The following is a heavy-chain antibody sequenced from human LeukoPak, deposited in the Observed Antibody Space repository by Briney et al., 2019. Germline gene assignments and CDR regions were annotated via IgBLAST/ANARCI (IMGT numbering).Heavy chain of an antibody. J-gene: IGHJ4*02. CDR1: GFSFGDTW. Sequence: GGSLRLSCVGSGFSFGDTWMTWVRQAPGKGLEWVGRIKNKLRGETTDYAAAVKGRFIISRDDSEKALFLQMNGLRPEDTAVYYCSTGLGQTDNDYFGQGTLVTVSS. CDR2: IKNKLRGETT. CDR3: STGLGQTDNDY. V-gene: IGHV3-15*01. D-gene: IGHD1-26*01.